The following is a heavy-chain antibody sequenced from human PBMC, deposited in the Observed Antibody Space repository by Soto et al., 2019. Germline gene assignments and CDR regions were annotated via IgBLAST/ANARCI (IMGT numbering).Heavy chain of an antibody. CDR2: IKQDGSEK. J-gene: IGHJ6*02. Sequence: GGSLRLSCAASGFTFSSYWMSWVRQAPGKGLEWVANIKQDGSEKYYVDSVKGRFTISRDNAKNSLYLQMNSLRAEDTAVYYCARENRNIVLMVYAIGDYYYYGMDVWGQGTTVTSP. CDR1: GFTFSSYW. V-gene: IGHV3-7*03. CDR3: ARENRNIVLMVYAIGDYYYYGMDV. D-gene: IGHD2-8*01.